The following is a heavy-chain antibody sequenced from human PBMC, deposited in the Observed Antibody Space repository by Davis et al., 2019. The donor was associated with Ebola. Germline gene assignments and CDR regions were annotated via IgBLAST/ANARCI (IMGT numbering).Heavy chain of an antibody. CDR2: IMHSGST. J-gene: IGHJ1*01. D-gene: IGHD2-2*02. V-gene: IGHV4-34*12. CDR1: GGSFGGYY. Sequence: PSETLSLTCAVYGGSFGGYYWSWIRQLPGKGLEWIGEIMHSGSTNYNPSLKSRVTISVDTSKNQFSLKLTSVAAAATAGYYCAGAPGYQLLYRYFQHWGQGTLVIVSS. CDR3: AGAPGYQLLYRYFQH.